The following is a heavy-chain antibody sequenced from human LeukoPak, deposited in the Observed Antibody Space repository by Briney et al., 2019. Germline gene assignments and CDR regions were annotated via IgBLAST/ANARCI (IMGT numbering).Heavy chain of an antibody. J-gene: IGHJ5*02. CDR3: ARDLWFGELFSWFDP. Sequence: ASVKVSCKASGYTFASYGISWVRQAPGQGLEWMGWISAYNGNTNYAQKLQGRVTMTTDTSTSTAYMELRSLRSDDTAVYYCARDLWFGELFSWFDPWGQGTLVTVSS. V-gene: IGHV1-18*01. CDR1: GYTFASYG. CDR2: ISAYNGNT. D-gene: IGHD3-10*01.